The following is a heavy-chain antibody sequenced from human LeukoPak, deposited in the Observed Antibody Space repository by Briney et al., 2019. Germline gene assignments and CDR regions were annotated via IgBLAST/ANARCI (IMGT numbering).Heavy chain of an antibody. Sequence: GGSLRLSCAASGFTVSSNYMSWVRQAPGKGLEWVSVIYSGGSTYYADSVKGRFTTSRDDSKNTLYLQMNSLRAEDTAVYYCAQYSSGYFDYWGQGTLVTVSS. CDR3: AQYSSGYFDY. V-gene: IGHV3-66*01. CDR1: GFTVSSNY. CDR2: IYSGGST. D-gene: IGHD6-19*01. J-gene: IGHJ4*02.